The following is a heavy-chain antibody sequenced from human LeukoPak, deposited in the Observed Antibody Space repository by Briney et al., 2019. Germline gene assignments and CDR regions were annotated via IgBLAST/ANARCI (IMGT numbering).Heavy chain of an antibody. Sequence: GGSLRLSCAASGFTFSSYAMSWVRQAPGKGLEWVSAISGSGGSTYYADSVKGRFTISRGNSKNTLYLQMNSLRAEDTAVYYCARKGGYSSGWYLDYWGQGTLVTVSS. D-gene: IGHD6-19*01. CDR2: ISGSGGST. J-gene: IGHJ4*02. CDR1: GFTFSSYA. V-gene: IGHV3-23*01. CDR3: ARKGGYSSGWYLDY.